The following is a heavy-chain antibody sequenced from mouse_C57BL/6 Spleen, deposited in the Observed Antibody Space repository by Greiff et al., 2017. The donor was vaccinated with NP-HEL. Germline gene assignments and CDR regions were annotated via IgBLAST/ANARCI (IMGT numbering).Heavy chain of an antibody. CDR1: GYAFSSYW. CDR2: IYPGDGDT. J-gene: IGHJ3*01. Sequence: VQLKQSGAELVKPGASVKISCKASGYAFSSYWMNWVKQRPGKGLEWIGQIYPGDGDTNYNGKFKGKATLTADKSSSTAYMQLSSLTSEDSAVYFCARPSYYGSSPWFAYWGQGTLVTVSA. D-gene: IGHD1-1*01. V-gene: IGHV1-80*01. CDR3: ARPSYYGSSPWFAY.